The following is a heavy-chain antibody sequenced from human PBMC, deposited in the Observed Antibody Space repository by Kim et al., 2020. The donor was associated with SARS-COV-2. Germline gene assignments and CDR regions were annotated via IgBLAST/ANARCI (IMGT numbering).Heavy chain of an antibody. D-gene: IGHD3-3*01. J-gene: IGHJ4*02. CDR1: GFTFSSYG. V-gene: IGHV3-33*01. CDR3: AREIGVY. Sequence: GGSLRLSCAASGFTFSSYGMHGVRQAPGKGLAWVAVIWYDGSNKYYADSVKGRFTISRDNSKNTLYLQMNSLRAEDTAVYYCAREIGVYWGQGTLVTVS. CDR2: IWYDGSNK.